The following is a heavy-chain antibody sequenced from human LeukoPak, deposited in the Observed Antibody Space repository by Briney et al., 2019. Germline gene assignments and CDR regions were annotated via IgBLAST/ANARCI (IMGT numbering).Heavy chain of an antibody. CDR1: GGSISSSSYY. V-gene: IGHV4-39*07. Sequence: SETLSLTCTVSGGSISSSSYYWGWIRQPPGKGLEWIGSIYYSGSTYYNPSLKSRVTISVDTSKNQFSLKLSSVTAADTAVYYCARENMVRGVIDYWGQGTLVTVSS. D-gene: IGHD3-10*01. J-gene: IGHJ4*02. CDR2: IYYSGST. CDR3: ARENMVRGVIDY.